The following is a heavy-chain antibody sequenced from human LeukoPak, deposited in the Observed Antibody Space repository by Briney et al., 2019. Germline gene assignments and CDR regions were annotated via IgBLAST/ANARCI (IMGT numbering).Heavy chain of an antibody. Sequence: SETLSLTCTVSGGSISSYYWSWIRQPPGKGLEWIGYIHQSTNTQYNPSLKSRVTISVDMSRNQFSLNLSSVAAADTAVHYCARAYSGSSGVFEYWGQGTLVTVSS. J-gene: IGHJ4*02. CDR1: GGSISSYY. D-gene: IGHD3-10*01. CDR2: IHQSTNT. CDR3: ARAYSGSSGVFEY. V-gene: IGHV4-4*09.